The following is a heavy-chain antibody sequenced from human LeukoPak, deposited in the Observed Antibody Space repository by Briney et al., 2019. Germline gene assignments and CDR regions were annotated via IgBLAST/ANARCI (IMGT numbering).Heavy chain of an antibody. CDR1: GFSVSTNY. V-gene: IGHV3-53*01. CDR2: IYSDDTT. Sequence: GGSLRLSCTASGFSVSTNYMSWVRQAPGKGLEWVSIIYSDDTTYYADSVKGRFTISIDISKNALYLQMNSLRVEDTAVYYCARDRVPPTSWYFDIWGRGTLVTVSS. CDR3: ARDRVPPTSWYFDI. D-gene: IGHD3-10*01. J-gene: IGHJ2*01.